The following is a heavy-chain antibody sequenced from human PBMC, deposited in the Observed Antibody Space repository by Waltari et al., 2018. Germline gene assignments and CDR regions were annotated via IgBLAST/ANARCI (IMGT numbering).Heavy chain of an antibody. J-gene: IGHJ3*02. D-gene: IGHD3-10*01. CDR2: IYWNDDK. V-gene: IGHV2-5*01. Sequence: QITLKESGPTLVKPTQTLTLTCTFSGFSLSTSGVGVGWIRQPPGKALEWLALIYWNDDKRYSPSLKSRSTIAKDTANNQVAMTMTNMDPVDTATYYRAHRRLITMVGGADALDIWGQGTMVTVSS. CDR3: AHRRLITMVGGADALDI. CDR1: GFSLSTSGVG.